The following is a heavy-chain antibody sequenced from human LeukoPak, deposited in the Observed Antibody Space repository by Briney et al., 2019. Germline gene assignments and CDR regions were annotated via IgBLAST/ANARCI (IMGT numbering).Heavy chain of an antibody. CDR1: GGSFSDYS. CDR2: IYYSGRT. Sequence: SETLSLTCAVFGGSFSDYSWTWIRQPPGKGLEWIGSIYYSGRTYYNPSLKSRVTISVDTSKNQCSLKLSSVTAADTAVYYCAREVTTWFDPWGQGTLVTVSS. D-gene: IGHD4-17*01. CDR3: AREVTTWFDP. J-gene: IGHJ5*02. V-gene: IGHV4-34*01.